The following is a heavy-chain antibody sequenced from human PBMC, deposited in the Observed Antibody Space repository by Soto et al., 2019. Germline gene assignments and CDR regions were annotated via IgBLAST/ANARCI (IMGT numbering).Heavy chain of an antibody. D-gene: IGHD6-19*01. CDR2: ISGNGGST. Sequence: GSLRLSCAASGFFFSSYAMSWVRQAPGKGLEWVSSISGNGGSTYYADSVKGRFTISRDNSRDTLFLQMNSLTADDTAVYYCAKATTNGGWFNPFDSWGQGALVTVSS. V-gene: IGHV3-23*01. CDR1: GFFFSSYA. J-gene: IGHJ4*02. CDR3: AKATTNGGWFNPFDS.